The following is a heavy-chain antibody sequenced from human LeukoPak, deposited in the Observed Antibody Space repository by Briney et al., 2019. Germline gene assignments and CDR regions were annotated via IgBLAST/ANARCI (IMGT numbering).Heavy chain of an antibody. Sequence: QPGGSLRLSCAASGFTFSSTWMNWVRQGPGKGLEWVSRITSDGSSTIYADSVKGRFTISRDNAKSTVYLQMNSLRAEDTAEYFCARDRYYIFDYWGQGAPVTVSS. V-gene: IGHV3-74*01. CDR2: ITSDGSST. CDR1: GFTFSSTW. D-gene: IGHD3-10*01. J-gene: IGHJ4*02. CDR3: ARDRYYIFDY.